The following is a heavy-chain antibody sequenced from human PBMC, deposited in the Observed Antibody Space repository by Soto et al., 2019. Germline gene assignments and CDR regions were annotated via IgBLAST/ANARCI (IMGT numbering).Heavy chain of an antibody. J-gene: IGHJ6*02. CDR2: AYYRSQWYY. CDR3: TKQKGYSQNYNGKDV. CDR1: GDSVSSNSAA. V-gene: IGHV6-1*01. Sequence: PSQTLSLTCAISGDSVSSNSAAWNWIRQSPSRGLEWLGRAYYRSQWYYDSAVSVRSRITVIPDTSKNQFPLQLNSVTPEDTAVYYCTKQKGYSQNYNGKDVSGQGTTVTVSS. D-gene: IGHD1-7*01.